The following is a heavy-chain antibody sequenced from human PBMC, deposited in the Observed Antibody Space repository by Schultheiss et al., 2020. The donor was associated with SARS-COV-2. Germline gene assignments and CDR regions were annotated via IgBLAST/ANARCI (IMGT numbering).Heavy chain of an antibody. D-gene: IGHD1-1*01. CDR1: GFTFSSYA. V-gene: IGHV3-23*01. J-gene: IGHJ6*03. CDR2: VSAGGGTT. Sequence: GESLKISCAASGFTFSSYAMHWVRQAPGKGLEWVSAVSAGGGTTYYADSVKGRFTISRDNAKNSLYLQMNSLRAEDTAVYYCAKHTDTTVYYYYMDVWGKGTTVTVSS. CDR3: AKHTDTTVYYYYMDV.